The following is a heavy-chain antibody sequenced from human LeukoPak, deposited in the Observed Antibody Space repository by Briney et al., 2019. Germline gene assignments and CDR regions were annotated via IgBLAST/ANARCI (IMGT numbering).Heavy chain of an antibody. CDR3: AKDPRYSSSWSKDNWFDP. J-gene: IGHJ5*02. CDR1: GFTFSSYA. CDR2: ISGSGGST. D-gene: IGHD6-13*01. V-gene: IGHV3-23*01. Sequence: PGGSLRLSCAASGFTFSSYAMSWVRQAPGKGLEWVSAISGSGGSTYYADSVKGRFTISRDNSKNTLYLQMNSLRAEDTAVYYCAKDPRYSSSWSKDNWFDPWGQGTLVTVSS.